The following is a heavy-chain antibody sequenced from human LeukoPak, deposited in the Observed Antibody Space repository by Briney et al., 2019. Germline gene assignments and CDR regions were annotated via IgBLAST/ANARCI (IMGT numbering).Heavy chain of an antibody. CDR2: IYYSGST. J-gene: IGHJ4*02. D-gene: IGHD2-8*01. CDR3: AIGWYYFDY. Sequence: PSETLSLTCTVSGGSISSYYWSWIRQPPGKGLEWIGYIYYSGSTNYSPSLKSRVTISVDTSKNQFSLKLSSVTAADTAVYYCAIGWYYFDYWGQGTLVTVSS. V-gene: IGHV4-59*01. CDR1: GGSISSYY.